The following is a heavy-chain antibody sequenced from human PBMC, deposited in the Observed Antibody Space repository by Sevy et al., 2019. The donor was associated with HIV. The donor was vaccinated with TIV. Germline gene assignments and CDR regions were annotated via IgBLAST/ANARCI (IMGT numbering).Heavy chain of an antibody. CDR3: VRDYTSGWTRPGY. Sequence: SETLSLTCTVSGGSISSYYWSWIRQPAGKGVEWIGRIYSSGSTNYNPSLKSRVTMSLDTSKNQFSLKLTSVTAADTAVYYCVRDYTSGWTRPGYWGQGTLVTVSS. D-gene: IGHD6-19*01. V-gene: IGHV4-4*07. CDR2: IYSSGST. CDR1: GGSISSYY. J-gene: IGHJ4*02.